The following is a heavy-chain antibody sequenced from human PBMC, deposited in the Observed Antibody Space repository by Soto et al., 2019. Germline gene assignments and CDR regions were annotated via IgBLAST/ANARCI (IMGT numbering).Heavy chain of an antibody. Sequence: SETLSLTCAVYGRSSSSYYWIWIRQPPGKGLEWIGYIYSSGSTNYNPSLKSRVTISVDTSRNQFSLKVNSVTAADTAVYYCARRAVVAVTGSLDNWLDPWGQGILVTVSS. D-gene: IGHD2-21*01. CDR3: ARRAVVAVTGSLDNWLDP. V-gene: IGHV4-59*13. CDR1: GRSSSSYY. J-gene: IGHJ5*02. CDR2: IYSSGST.